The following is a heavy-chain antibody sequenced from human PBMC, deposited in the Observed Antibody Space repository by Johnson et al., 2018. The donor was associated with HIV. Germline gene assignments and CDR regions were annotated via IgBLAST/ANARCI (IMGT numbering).Heavy chain of an antibody. Sequence: QVQLVESGGGVVQPGRSLRLSCAASGFTFSSYGMHWVRQAPGKGLEWVSVIYSGGSTYYADSVKGRFTISRDNSKNTLYLQMNRLRAEDTAVYYCARDVTKDAFDIWGQGTMVTVSS. D-gene: IGHD4-17*01. CDR2: IYSGGST. J-gene: IGHJ3*02. CDR3: ARDVTKDAFDI. V-gene: IGHV3-NL1*01. CDR1: GFTFSSYG.